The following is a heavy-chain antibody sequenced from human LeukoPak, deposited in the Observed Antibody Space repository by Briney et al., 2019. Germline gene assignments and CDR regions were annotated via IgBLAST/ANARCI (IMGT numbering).Heavy chain of an antibody. CDR1: GGSISSSNW. V-gene: IGHV4-4*02. J-gene: IGHJ4*02. CDR2: IYHSGST. D-gene: IGHD6-13*01. Sequence: SGTLSLTCAVPGGSISSSNWWSWVRQPPGKGLEWIGEIYHSGSTNYNPSLKSRVTISVDKSKNQFSLKLSSVTAADTAVYYCARDEVYSSSWEPRYYFDYWGQGTPVTVSS. CDR3: ARDEVYSSSWEPRYYFDY.